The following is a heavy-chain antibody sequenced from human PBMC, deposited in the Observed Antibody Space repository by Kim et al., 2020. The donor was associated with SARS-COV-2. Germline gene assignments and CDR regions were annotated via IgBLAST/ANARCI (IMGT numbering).Heavy chain of an antibody. Sequence: GGSLRLSCVVSGFNFSIYSMNWVRQAPGKGLECVSYISSSGSTTNYADSVKGRFTISRDNAKKSLFLQMNSLRDEDTAVYYCASDFAGSETYHKRVDYWGQGTPVTVSS. J-gene: IGHJ4*02. CDR1: GFNFSIYS. V-gene: IGHV3-48*02. D-gene: IGHD3-10*01. CDR2: ISSSGSTT. CDR3: ASDFAGSETYHKRVDY.